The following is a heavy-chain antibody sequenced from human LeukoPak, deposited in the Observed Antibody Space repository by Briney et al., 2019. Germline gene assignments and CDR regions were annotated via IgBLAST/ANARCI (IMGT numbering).Heavy chain of an antibody. CDR1: GFTFSNYA. CDR3: ARDNGDVVAPLMDV. V-gene: IGHV3-21*01. J-gene: IGHJ6*04. CDR2: ITGSSTYI. D-gene: IGHD2-21*01. Sequence: GGSLRLSCAASGFTFSNYAMNWARQAPGKGLEWVSSITGSSTYIYYADSVKGRFTISRDDAKNSLYLQMNCLRAEDTAVYYCARDNGDVVAPLMDVWGKGTTVTISS.